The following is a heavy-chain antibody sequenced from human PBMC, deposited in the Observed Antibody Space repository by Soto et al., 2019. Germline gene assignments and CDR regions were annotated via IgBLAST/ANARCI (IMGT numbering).Heavy chain of an antibody. J-gene: IGHJ5*02. D-gene: IGHD2-2*01. V-gene: IGHV4-34*01. CDR2: INHSGST. CDR1: GGSFSGYY. Sequence: SETLSLTCGVYGGSFSGYYWSWIRQPPGKGLEWIGEINHSGSTNYNPSLKSRVTISVDTSKNQFSLKLSSVTAADTAVYYCARGVRRVPVPAALKTNWFDPWGQGTLVTVSS. CDR3: ARGVRRVPVPAALKTNWFDP.